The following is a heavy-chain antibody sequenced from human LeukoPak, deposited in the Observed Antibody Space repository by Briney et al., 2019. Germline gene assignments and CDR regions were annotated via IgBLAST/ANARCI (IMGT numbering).Heavy chain of an antibody. CDR3: AKFGVGEFDY. Sequence: GASVKVSCKASGYTFTGYYMHWVRRAPGQGLEWMGRINPNSGGTNYAQKFQGRVTMTRDTSISTAYMELSSLRAEDTAVYYCAKFGVGEFDYWGQGTLVTVSS. D-gene: IGHD3-3*01. J-gene: IGHJ4*02. CDR1: GYTFTGYY. CDR2: INPNSGGT. V-gene: IGHV1-2*06.